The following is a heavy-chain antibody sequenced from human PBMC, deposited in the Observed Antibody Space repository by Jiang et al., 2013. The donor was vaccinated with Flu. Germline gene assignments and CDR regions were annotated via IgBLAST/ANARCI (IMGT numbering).Heavy chain of an antibody. D-gene: IGHD3-22*01. Sequence: GLVKPSETLSLTCIVSGGSISSTSYYWGWIRQTPGKGLEWIGTMYYSGSNSYNPSLKSRVTISADTSKNHFSLKLSSVTAADTAVYYCVRQISYFDGKDYWGPGTLVTVSS. CDR2: MYYSGSN. V-gene: IGHV4-39*07. CDR1: GGSISSTSYY. J-gene: IGHJ4*02. CDR3: VRQISYFDGKDY.